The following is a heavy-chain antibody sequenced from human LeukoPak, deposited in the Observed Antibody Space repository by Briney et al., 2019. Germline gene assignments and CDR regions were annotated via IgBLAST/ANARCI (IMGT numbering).Heavy chain of an antibody. D-gene: IGHD6-19*01. V-gene: IGHV4-39*07. CDR1: GGSISSSSYY. CDR3: ARKYNSGWFFDY. CDR2: IYYSGST. J-gene: IGHJ4*02. Sequence: SETLSLTCTVSGGSISSSSYYWGWIRQPPGKGLEWIGSIYYSGSTYYNPSLKSRVTISVDTSKNQLSLTLSSVTAADTALYYCARKYNSGWFFDYWGRGTLVTVSS.